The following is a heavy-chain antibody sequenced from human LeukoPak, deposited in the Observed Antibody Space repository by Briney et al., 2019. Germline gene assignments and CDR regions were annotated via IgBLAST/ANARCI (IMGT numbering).Heavy chain of an antibody. J-gene: IGHJ4*02. CDR2: INSDGSST. CDR1: GFTFSSYW. D-gene: IGHD6-19*01. V-gene: IGHV3-74*01. Sequence: HPGGSLRLSCAASGFTFSSYWMHWVRQAPGKGLVWVSRINSDGSSTSYADSVKGRFTISRDNAKNTLYPQMNSLRAEDTAVFYCARAMYTSGWSIDYWGQGTLVTVSS. CDR3: ARAMYTSGWSIDY.